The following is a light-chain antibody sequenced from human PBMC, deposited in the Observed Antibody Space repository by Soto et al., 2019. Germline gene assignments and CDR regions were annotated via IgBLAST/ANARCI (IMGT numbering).Light chain of an antibody. Sequence: EIVLTQSPGTLSVSPEERVTLSCRASETLISFLAWYQQKPGQAPRLLIYGASTRATGVPARFSGSGSATDFTLTISSLQSEDFAIYYCQSYNDWPFALGQGTKLEI. J-gene: IGKJ2*01. V-gene: IGKV3-15*01. CDR1: ETLISF. CDR2: GAS. CDR3: QSYNDWPFA.